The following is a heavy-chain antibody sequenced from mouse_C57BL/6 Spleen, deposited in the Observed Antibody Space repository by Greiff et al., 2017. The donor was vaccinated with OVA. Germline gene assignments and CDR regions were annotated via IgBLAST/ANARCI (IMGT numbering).Heavy chain of an antibody. J-gene: IGHJ2*01. CDR2: FHPYNDDT. CDR3: ARGHYGYDRGFDY. D-gene: IGHD2-2*01. V-gene: IGHV1-47*01. CDR1: GYTFTTYP. Sequence: VQLQESGAELVKPGASVKMSCKASGYTFTTYPIEWLKQNHGKSLEWIGNFHPYNDDTKYNEKFKGKATLTVEKSSSTVYLELSRLTSDDSAVYYCARGHYGYDRGFDYWGQGTTLTVSS.